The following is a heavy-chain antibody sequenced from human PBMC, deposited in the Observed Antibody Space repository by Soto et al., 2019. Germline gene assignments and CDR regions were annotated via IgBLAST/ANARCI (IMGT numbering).Heavy chain of an antibody. CDR2: INAGNGNT. CDR1: GYTFTSYA. V-gene: IGHV1-3*01. Sequence: QVQLVQSGAEVKKPGASVKVSCKASGYTFTSYAMHWVRQAPGQRLEWMGWINAGNGNTKYSQKFQGRVTITRDTSASAANVELSSLISQDTAVSYCARLYCVSTSGHLDYWGKGTLVTVSS. J-gene: IGHJ4*02. CDR3: ARLYCVSTSGHLDY. D-gene: IGHD2-2*01.